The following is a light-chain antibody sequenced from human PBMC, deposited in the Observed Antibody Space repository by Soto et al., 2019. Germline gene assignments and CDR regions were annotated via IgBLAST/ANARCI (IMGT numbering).Light chain of an antibody. CDR1: QAIRND. V-gene: IGKV1-6*01. CDR3: LQDHDYPWT. CDR2: AAS. Sequence: AIQMTQSPSSLSASVGDRVTIACRSSQAIRNDLNWFQHTPGKAPKLLIFAASRLQSGVPSRFSGSGSGTDFTLTITSLQPEDFATYYCLQDHDYPWTFGQGTRWIS. J-gene: IGKJ1*01.